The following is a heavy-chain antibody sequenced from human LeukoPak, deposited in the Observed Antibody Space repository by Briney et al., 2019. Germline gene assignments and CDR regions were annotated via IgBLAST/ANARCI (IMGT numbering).Heavy chain of an antibody. Sequence: GGSLRLSCAVSGFTFSSYWMNWVRQAPGKGLEWVANIKQDGSEKNYVDSVKGRFTISRDNAKSSLFLQMNDLRAEDTAVYYCAKGGRGNGEIYWGQGTLVTVSS. V-gene: IGHV3-7*01. J-gene: IGHJ4*02. D-gene: IGHD2-8*01. CDR1: GFTFSSYW. CDR3: AKGGRGNGEIY. CDR2: IKQDGSEK.